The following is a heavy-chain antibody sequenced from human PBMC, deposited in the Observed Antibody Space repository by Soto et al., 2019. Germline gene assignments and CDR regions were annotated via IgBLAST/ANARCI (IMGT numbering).Heavy chain of an antibody. J-gene: IGHJ4*02. CDR3: ARDRGSYALDY. V-gene: IGHV1-18*01. Sequence: QVQLVQSGAEVKKPGASVKVSCKASGYTFTSYGISWVRQAPGQGLEWMGWISANNGNTNYAQKLQGRVTMTTDTSASTADMELRSLRSDDTAVYYCARDRGSYALDYWGQGTLVTVSS. CDR2: ISANNGNT. D-gene: IGHD1-26*01. CDR1: GYTFTSYG.